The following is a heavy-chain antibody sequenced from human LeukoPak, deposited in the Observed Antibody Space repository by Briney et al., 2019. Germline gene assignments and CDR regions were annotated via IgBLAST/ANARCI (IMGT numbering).Heavy chain of an antibody. D-gene: IGHD2-2*01. CDR2: ISAYNGNT. CDR3: ARLVVPVAFIFYYYMDV. J-gene: IGHJ6*03. CDR1: GYTFTSYG. Sequence: GASVKVSCKASGYTFTSYGISWVRQAPGQGLEWMGWISAYNGNTNYAQKLQGRVTMTTDTSTSTAYMELRSLRSDDTAVYYCARLVVPVAFIFYYYMDVWGKGTTVTVSS. V-gene: IGHV1-18*01.